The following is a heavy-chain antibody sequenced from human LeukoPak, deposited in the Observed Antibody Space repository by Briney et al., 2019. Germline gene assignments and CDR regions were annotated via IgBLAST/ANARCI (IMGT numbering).Heavy chain of an antibody. Sequence: GGSLRLSCAVSGYTFTDYWMNWVRQAPAKGLEWVASIRQDGGEKSYVDSVKGRFTISRDNTKSSLYLQINSLRADDTAVYYCARDGTAAGLYFDLWGQGTLVTVSS. CDR2: IRQDGGEK. V-gene: IGHV3-7*01. CDR3: ARDGTAAGLYFDL. D-gene: IGHD6-13*01. CDR1: GYTFTDYW. J-gene: IGHJ4*01.